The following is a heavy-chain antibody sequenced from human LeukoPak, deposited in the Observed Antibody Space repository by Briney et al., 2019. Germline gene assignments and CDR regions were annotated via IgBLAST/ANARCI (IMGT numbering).Heavy chain of an antibody. CDR1: GGSISSYY. Sequence: SETLSLTCTVSGGSISSYYWTWIRQPPGKGLDWIGYIYNTVNTNYNPSLKSRVTISLDTSKREFSLRLSSVTAADTAVYYCARSRDGYKFDYWGQGTLVTVSS. CDR2: IYNTVNT. CDR3: ARSRDGYKFDY. D-gene: IGHD5-24*01. V-gene: IGHV4-59*01. J-gene: IGHJ4*02.